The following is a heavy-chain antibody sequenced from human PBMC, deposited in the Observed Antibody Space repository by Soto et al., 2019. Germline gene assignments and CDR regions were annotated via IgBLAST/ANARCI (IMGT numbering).Heavy chain of an antibody. V-gene: IGHV3-30-3*01. D-gene: IGHD5-12*01. CDR3: GYHSFDY. Sequence: QVQLVESGGGVVQPGRSLGLSCAASGFTFSSYAMHWVRQAPGKGLEWVAVISYDGSNKYYADSVKGRFTISRDNSKNTLYLQMNSLRAEDTTVYYCGYHSFDYWGQGTLVTVSS. J-gene: IGHJ4*02. CDR1: GFTFSSYA. CDR2: ISYDGSNK.